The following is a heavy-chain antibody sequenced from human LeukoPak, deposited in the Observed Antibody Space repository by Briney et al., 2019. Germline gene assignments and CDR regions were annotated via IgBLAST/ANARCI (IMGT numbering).Heavy chain of an antibody. Sequence: PGGSLRLSCAASGFTFSSYGMHWVRQAPGKGLKWVAFIRYDGSSKYYADSVKGRFTISRDNSKNTLYLQMNSLRAEDTAVYYCAKGGRNCSSTSCYRGREYYYYYYYMDVWGKGTTVTVSS. D-gene: IGHD2-2*02. CDR1: GFTFSSYG. CDR2: IRYDGSSK. J-gene: IGHJ6*03. V-gene: IGHV3-30*02. CDR3: AKGGRNCSSTSCYRGREYYYYYYYMDV.